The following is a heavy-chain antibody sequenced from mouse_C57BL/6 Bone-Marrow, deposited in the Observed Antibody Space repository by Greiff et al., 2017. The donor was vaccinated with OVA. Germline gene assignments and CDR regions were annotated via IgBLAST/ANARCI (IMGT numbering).Heavy chain of an antibody. V-gene: IGHV14-4*01. CDR2: IDPENGDT. CDR3: TTGGDSSGDY. Sequence: VQLQQSGAELVRPGASVKLSCTASGFNINDDYMHWVKQRPEQGLEWIGWIDPENGDTEYASKFQGKATITADTSSNTAYLQRSSLTSEATAVYYSTTGGDSSGDYWGQGTTLTVSS. CDR1: GFNINDDY. D-gene: IGHD3-2*02. J-gene: IGHJ2*01.